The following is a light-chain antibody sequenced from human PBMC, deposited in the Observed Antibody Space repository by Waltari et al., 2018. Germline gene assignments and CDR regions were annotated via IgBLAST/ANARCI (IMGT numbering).Light chain of an antibody. V-gene: IGKV3-20*01. CDR1: QSVSDNY. CDR2: DAS. CDR3: QQYGRSTWT. J-gene: IGKJ1*01. Sequence: EIVLTQSPGTLSLSPGERATLSCRASQSVSDNYLAWYQQKPGQAPRRLIYDASSRATGIPDRFSGSGSGTDFSLSIRRLEPEDSAVYYCQQYGRSTWTFGQGTRVEI.